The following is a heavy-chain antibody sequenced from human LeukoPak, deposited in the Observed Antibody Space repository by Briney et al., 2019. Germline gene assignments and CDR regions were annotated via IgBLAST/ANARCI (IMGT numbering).Heavy chain of an antibody. CDR2: IYYSGST. V-gene: IGHV4-59*01. J-gene: IGHJ3*02. Sequence: SETLSLTCTVSGGSISSYYWSWIRQPPGKGLEWIGYIYYSGSTNYNPSPKSRVTISVDTSKNQFSLKLSSVTAADTAVYYCARTHSPHDAFDIWGQGTMVTVSS. CDR3: ARTHSPHDAFDI. CDR1: GGSISSYY. D-gene: IGHD2-21*01.